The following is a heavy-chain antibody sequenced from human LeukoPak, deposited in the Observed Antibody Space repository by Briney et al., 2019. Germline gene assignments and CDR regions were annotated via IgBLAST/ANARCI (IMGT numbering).Heavy chain of an antibody. D-gene: IGHD5-12*01. V-gene: IGHV1-24*01. CDR2: FDPEDGET. J-gene: IGHJ4*02. CDR3: ATFPIKGDGLFDY. CDR1: GYTLTELS. Sequence: ASVNVSFTVSGYTLTELSMHWVRQAPGKGLEWMGGFDPEDGETIYAQKFQGRVTMTEDTSTDTAYMELSSLRSEDTAVYYCATFPIKGDGLFDYWGQGILVTVSS.